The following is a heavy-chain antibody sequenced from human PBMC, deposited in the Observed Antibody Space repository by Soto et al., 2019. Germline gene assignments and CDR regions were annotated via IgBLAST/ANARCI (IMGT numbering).Heavy chain of an antibody. J-gene: IGHJ6*02. Sequence: PGGSLRLSCAASGFTFSSYAMHLVRQAPGKGLEWVAVISYDGSNKYYADSVKGRFTISRDNSKNTLYLQMNSLRAEDKAVYYCARDNGDYVYHYYYGMDVWGQGTTVTVSS. CDR1: GFTFSSYA. V-gene: IGHV3-30-3*01. CDR2: ISYDGSNK. D-gene: IGHD4-17*01. CDR3: ARDNGDYVYHYYYGMDV.